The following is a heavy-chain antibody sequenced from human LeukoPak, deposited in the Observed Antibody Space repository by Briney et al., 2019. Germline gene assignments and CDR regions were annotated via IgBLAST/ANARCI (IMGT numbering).Heavy chain of an antibody. J-gene: IGHJ4*02. D-gene: IGHD5-12*01. V-gene: IGHV3-30*18. CDR1: GFTFSSYG. CDR3: AKGGGYESAGDY. Sequence: PGRSLRLSCAASGFTFSSYGMHWVRQAPGKGLGWVAVISYDGSNKYYADSVKGRFTISRDNSKNTLYLQMNSLRAEDTAVYYCAKGGGYESAGDYWGQGTLVTVSS. CDR2: ISYDGSNK.